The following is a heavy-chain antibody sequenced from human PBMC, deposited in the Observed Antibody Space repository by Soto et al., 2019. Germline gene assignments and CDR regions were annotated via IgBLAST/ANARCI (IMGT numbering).Heavy chain of an antibody. CDR1: GFSISSAW. CDR3: TTGSVEGV. J-gene: IGHJ6*02. CDR2: IKTKIEGETT. Sequence: QLVESGGGLVRPGGSLRLSCSASGFSISSAWMNWVRQAPGKGLEWVGRIKTKIEGETTHYAPPVNGRFTVSRDDSKNMLYLQMNSLKADDTALYYCTTGSVEGVWGQGTTVTVSS. D-gene: IGHD2-15*01. V-gene: IGHV3-15*07.